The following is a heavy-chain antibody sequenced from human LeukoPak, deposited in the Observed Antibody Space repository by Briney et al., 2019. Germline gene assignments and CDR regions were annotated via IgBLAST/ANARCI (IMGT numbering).Heavy chain of an antibody. CDR2: IYSSGST. Sequence: SETLSLTCTVSGVSISSSSYYWGWIRQPPGKGLEWIGSIYSSGSTYYNASLQSQVTISIETSKNQISLRLNSVTAADTAMYYCAKSGGYGLIDYWGQGTLVTVSS. V-gene: IGHV4-39*01. CDR3: AKSGGYGLIDY. J-gene: IGHJ4*02. CDR1: GVSISSSSYY. D-gene: IGHD1-26*01.